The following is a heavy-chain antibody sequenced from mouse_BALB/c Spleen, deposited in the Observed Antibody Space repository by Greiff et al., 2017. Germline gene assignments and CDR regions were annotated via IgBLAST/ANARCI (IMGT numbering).Heavy chain of an antibody. CDR2: ISNGGGST. Sequence: EVKLVESGGGLVQPGGSLKLSCAASGFTFSSYTMSWVRQTPEKRLEWVAYISNGGGSTYYPDTVKGRFTISRDNAKNTLYLQMSSLKSEDTAMYYCARRSYVYAMDYWGQGTSVTVSS. CDR3: ARRSYVYAMDY. CDR1: GFTFSSYT. J-gene: IGHJ4*01. V-gene: IGHV5-12-2*01. D-gene: IGHD1-1*01.